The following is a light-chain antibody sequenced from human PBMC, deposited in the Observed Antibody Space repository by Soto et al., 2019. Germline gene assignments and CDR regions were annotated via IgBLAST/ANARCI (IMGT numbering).Light chain of an antibody. CDR3: SSYTSSSTWV. CDR2: GVT. V-gene: IGLV2-14*01. J-gene: IGLJ3*02. CDR1: GSDIGAYNY. Sequence: QSALTQPASVSGSPGQSITISCTGSGSDIGAYNYVSWYQQHPGKAPKLLIHGVTRRPSGVSSRFSASKSAYTASLTISGLQAEDEANYYCSSYTSSSTWVFGGGTKLTVL.